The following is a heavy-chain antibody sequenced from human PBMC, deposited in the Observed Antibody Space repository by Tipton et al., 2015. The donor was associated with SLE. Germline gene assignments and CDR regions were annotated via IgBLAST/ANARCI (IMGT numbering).Heavy chain of an antibody. CDR1: GFTFRNYA. CDR3: AKNLRTGSDYIRRDAFDI. Sequence: SLRLSCAASGFTFRNYAMNWVRQAPGKGLEWVSAISGSGGGTFYADSVKGRFTISRDNSRNTMYLRMNSLRVEDTAIYYCAKNLRTGSDYIRRDAFDIWGQGTMVTVSS. J-gene: IGHJ3*02. CDR2: ISGSGGGT. D-gene: IGHD1-26*01. V-gene: IGHV3-23*01.